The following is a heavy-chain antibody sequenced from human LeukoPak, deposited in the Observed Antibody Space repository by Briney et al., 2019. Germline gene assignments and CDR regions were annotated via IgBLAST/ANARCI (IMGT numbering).Heavy chain of an antibody. V-gene: IGHV3-21*01. D-gene: IGHD3-10*01. Sequence: GGSLRLSCAASGFTFSSYSMNWVRQAPGKGLEWVSSISSSSSYIYYADSVKGRFTISRDNAKNSLYLQMNSLRAEDTAVYYCAKDILWFGVHDAFDIWGQGTMVTVSS. J-gene: IGHJ3*02. CDR1: GFTFSSYS. CDR3: AKDILWFGVHDAFDI. CDR2: ISSSSSYI.